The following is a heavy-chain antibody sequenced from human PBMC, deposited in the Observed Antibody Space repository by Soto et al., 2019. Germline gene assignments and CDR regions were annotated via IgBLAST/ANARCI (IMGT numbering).Heavy chain of an antibody. CDR3: ARGDFWSGFYPKGMDV. CDR1: GFTFSSYA. V-gene: IGHV3-30*01. CDR2: ISFDGSHK. D-gene: IGHD3-3*01. J-gene: IGHJ6*02. Sequence: HPGGSLRLSCAASGFTFSSYAMHWVRQAPGKGLEWVAVISFDGSHKYYADSVKGRFTISRDNPRNTLYLQMNSLKTEDTAVYYSARGDFWSGFYPKGMDVWGQGTTVTVSS.